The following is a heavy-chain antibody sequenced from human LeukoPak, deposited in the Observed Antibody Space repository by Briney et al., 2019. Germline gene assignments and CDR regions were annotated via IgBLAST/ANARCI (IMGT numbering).Heavy chain of an antibody. CDR2: INSNGNRK. Sequence: PGGSLRLSCAASGFSFTTYGMHWVRQAPGKGLEWVAFINSNGNRKDYADFVKGRFTISKDSSKNTLYLHMNSLRPDDTAVYYCARVLLPLYGMDVWGQGTTVTVSS. V-gene: IGHV3-30*02. J-gene: IGHJ6*02. D-gene: IGHD3-22*01. CDR3: ARVLLPLYGMDV. CDR1: GFSFTTYG.